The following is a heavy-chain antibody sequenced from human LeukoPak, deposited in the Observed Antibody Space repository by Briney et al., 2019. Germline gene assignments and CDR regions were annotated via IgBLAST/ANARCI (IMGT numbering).Heavy chain of an antibody. J-gene: IGHJ3*01. D-gene: IGHD3-16*01. Sequence: GGSLRLSCAASGFTFSSYEMNWVRQAPGKGLEWVSYISSSSSTIYYAESVKGRFTISRDDAKNSLYLQMNSLRAEDTAVYFCARDFGPRLYAFDVWGQGTMITVSS. CDR3: ARDFGPRLYAFDV. V-gene: IGHV3-48*03. CDR2: ISSSSSTI. CDR1: GFTFSSYE.